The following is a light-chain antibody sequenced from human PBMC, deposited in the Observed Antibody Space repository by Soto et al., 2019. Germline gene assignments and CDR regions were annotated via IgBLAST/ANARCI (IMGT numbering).Light chain of an antibody. J-gene: IGKJ5*01. V-gene: IGKV3-15*01. CDR1: QSVSSSY. CDR2: GAS. CDR3: QQYNNWHPIT. Sequence: EIVLTQSPGTLSLSPGERATLSCRASQSVSSSYLAWYQQKPGQAPRLLIYGASTRATGIPARFSGSGSGAEFTLPISSLQSEDFAVYYCQQYNNWHPITFGQGTRLEIK.